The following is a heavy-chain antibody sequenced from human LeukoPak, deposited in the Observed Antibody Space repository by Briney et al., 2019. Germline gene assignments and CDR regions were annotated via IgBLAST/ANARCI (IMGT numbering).Heavy chain of an antibody. Sequence: ASVKVSCKASGYTFTDYYMHWVRQAPGQGLEWMGWINPNSGGTNYAQKFQGRVTMTRDTSINTAYMELSRLRSDDTAVYYCARDPSTYEEQLAFDCWGQGTLVTVSS. CDR1: GYTFTDYY. V-gene: IGHV1-2*02. CDR2: INPNSGGT. CDR3: ARDPSTYEEQLAFDC. D-gene: IGHD3-3*01. J-gene: IGHJ4*02.